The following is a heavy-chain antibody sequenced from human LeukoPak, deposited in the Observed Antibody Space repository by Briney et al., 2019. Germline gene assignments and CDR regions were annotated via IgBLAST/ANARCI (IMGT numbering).Heavy chain of an antibody. CDR3: AREGRDGFRTIDY. J-gene: IGHJ4*02. D-gene: IGHD5-24*01. CDR1: GNSFSNYW. Sequence: GESLKISCKGSGNSFSNYWIGWVRQLPGRGLEWMGIIYPGDSDTRYNPSFQGQVTISADKSISTAYLQWSSLKASDTAMYYCAREGRDGFRTIDYWGQGTLVTVSS. CDR2: IYPGDSDT. V-gene: IGHV5-51*01.